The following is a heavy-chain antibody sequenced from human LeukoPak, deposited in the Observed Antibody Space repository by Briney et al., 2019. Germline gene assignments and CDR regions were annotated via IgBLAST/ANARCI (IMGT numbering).Heavy chain of an antibody. D-gene: IGHD6-19*01. CDR2: TYYRSKWYK. CDR1: GDSVSINSAG. J-gene: IGHJ4*02. CDR3: ARGIAVTGLDY. Sequence: SRTLSLTSAISGDSVSINSAGGDWVRQSPTRGLEWLGRTYYRSKWYKDYPLSVKSRITINPDTSKTQFPLQLNSVTPEDTAVYYCARGIAVTGLDYWGQGTLVTVSS. V-gene: IGHV6-1*01.